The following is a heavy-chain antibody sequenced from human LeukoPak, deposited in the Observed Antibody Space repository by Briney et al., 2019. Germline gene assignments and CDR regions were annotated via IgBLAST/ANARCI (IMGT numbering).Heavy chain of an antibody. CDR1: GYTFTSYG. V-gene: IGHV1-18*01. CDR2: ISAYNGNT. Sequence: ASVKVSCKASGYTFTSYGISWVRQAPGQGLEWMGWISAYNGNTNYAQKLQGRVTMTTDTSTSTVYMELSSLRSEDTAVYYCARVYGDYGFDYWGQGTLVTVSS. D-gene: IGHD4-17*01. J-gene: IGHJ4*02. CDR3: ARVYGDYGFDY.